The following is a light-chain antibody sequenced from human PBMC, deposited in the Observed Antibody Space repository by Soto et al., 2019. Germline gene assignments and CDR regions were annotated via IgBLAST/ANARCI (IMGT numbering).Light chain of an antibody. V-gene: IGLV2-14*03. J-gene: IGLJ1*01. CDR2: DVS. Sequence: QSALTQPASVSGSPGQSITISCTGTSSDVGGYDYVSGYQQHPGKAPKLILCDVSNRPSGVSNRFSGSKSGNTASLTISGLQAEDEADYYCSSYTSSTTYVFGTGTKLTVL. CDR1: SSDVGGYDY. CDR3: SSYTSSTTYV.